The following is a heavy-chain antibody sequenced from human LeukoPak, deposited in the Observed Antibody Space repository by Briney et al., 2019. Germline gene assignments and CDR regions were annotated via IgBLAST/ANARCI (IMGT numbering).Heavy chain of an antibody. CDR1: GFTFSSYE. D-gene: IGHD5-18*01. CDR3: AKDRQLWSGSFNY. J-gene: IGHJ4*02. Sequence: GGSLRLSCAASGFTFSSYEVNWVRQAPGKGLEWVSYISSSGSTIYYADSVKGRFTISRDNAKNSLYLQMNSLRAEDTAVYYCAKDRQLWSGSFNYWGQGTLVTVSS. CDR2: ISSSGSTI. V-gene: IGHV3-48*03.